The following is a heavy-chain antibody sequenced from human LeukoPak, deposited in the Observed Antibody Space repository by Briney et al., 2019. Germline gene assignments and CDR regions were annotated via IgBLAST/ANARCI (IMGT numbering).Heavy chain of an antibody. CDR3: ARAFPRITMVRGVVTPPYFDY. CDR2: IWYDGSNK. CDR1: GFTFSSYG. J-gene: IGHJ4*02. Sequence: PGRSLRLSCAASGFTFSSYGMHWVRQAPGKGLEWVAVIWYDGSNKYYADSVKGRFTISRDNSKNTLYLQMNSLRAEDTAVYYCARAFPRITMVRGVVTPPYFDYWGQGTLVTVSS. V-gene: IGHV3-33*01. D-gene: IGHD3-10*01.